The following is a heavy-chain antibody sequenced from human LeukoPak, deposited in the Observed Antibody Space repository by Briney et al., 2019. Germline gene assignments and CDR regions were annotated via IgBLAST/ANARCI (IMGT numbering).Heavy chain of an antibody. CDR1: GYRFTSYW. CDR2: IYPDDSNS. J-gene: IGHJ4*02. V-gene: IGHV5-51*01. Sequence: GESLKISFKGSGYRFTSYWIGWVRQMPGKGLEWMAIIYPDDSNSRYSPSFQGQVTISADKSISTAYLQWSSLKASDSAMYYCARHWRRWYSIDHWGQGTLVTVSS. D-gene: IGHD2-15*01. CDR3: ARHWRRWYSIDH.